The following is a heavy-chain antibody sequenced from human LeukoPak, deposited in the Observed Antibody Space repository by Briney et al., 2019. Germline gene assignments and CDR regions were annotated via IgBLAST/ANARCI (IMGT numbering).Heavy chain of an antibody. V-gene: IGHV3-48*04. CDR2: ISSSSSTI. CDR1: GFTFSSYS. CDR3: ARVEYTSSSAGAFDI. D-gene: IGHD6-6*01. J-gene: IGHJ3*02. Sequence: GGSLRLSCAASGFTFSSYSMNWVRQAPGKGLEWVSYISSSSSTIYYADSVKGRFTISRDNAKNSLYLQMNSLRAEDTAVYYCARVEYTSSSAGAFDIWGQGTMVTVSS.